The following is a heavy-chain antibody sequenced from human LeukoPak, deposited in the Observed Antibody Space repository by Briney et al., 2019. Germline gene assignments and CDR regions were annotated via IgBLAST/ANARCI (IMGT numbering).Heavy chain of an antibody. D-gene: IGHD1-1*01. CDR1: GGTFSSYA. J-gene: IGHJ6*03. CDR2: IIPIFGAA. CDR3: ARGAGVPWYYYYTDV. Sequence: SVKVSCKASGGTFSSYAISWVRQAPGQGLEWMGGIIPIFGAANYAQKFQGRVTITTDESTSTAYMELSSLRSEDTAVYYCARGAGVPWYYYYTDVWGKGTTVTVSS. V-gene: IGHV1-69*05.